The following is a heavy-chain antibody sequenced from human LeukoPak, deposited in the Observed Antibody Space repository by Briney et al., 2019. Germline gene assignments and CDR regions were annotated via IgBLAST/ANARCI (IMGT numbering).Heavy chain of an antibody. V-gene: IGHV4-38-2*02. CDR2: IYHSGRS. Sequence: SETLSLTCTVSGYSISSGYYWGWIRQSPGKGLEWIGSIYHSGRSYYNPSLKSRVTISVDTSKNYFSLKLSSVTAADTAVYYCARGRESPHPWGRRFDYWGQGTLVTVSS. CDR1: GYSISSGYY. J-gene: IGHJ4*02. CDR3: ARGRESPHPWGRRFDY. D-gene: IGHD3-10*01.